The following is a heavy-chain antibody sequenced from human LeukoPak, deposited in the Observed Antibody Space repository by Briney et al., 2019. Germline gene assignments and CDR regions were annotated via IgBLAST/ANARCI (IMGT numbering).Heavy chain of an antibody. Sequence: PSGGSLRLSCAASGFTFSSYEMNWVRQAPGKGLEWVSYISSSGSTIYYADSVKGRFTISRDNAKNSLYLQMNSLRAEDTAVYYCATGGDCSGGSCWYYFDYWGQGTLVTVSS. V-gene: IGHV3-48*03. CDR1: GFTFSSYE. CDR3: ATGGDCSGGSCWYYFDY. CDR2: ISSSGSTI. D-gene: IGHD2-15*01. J-gene: IGHJ4*02.